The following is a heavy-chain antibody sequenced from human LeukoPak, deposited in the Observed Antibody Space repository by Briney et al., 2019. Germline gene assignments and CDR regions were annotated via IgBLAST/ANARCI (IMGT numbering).Heavy chain of an antibody. CDR3: ARAGTYGDLY. CDR1: GYTFTSYS. J-gene: IGHJ4*02. Sequence: GASVKVSCKPSGYTFTSYSMHWVRHAPGQGLEWMGIINPSGGSTSYAQKFQGRVTMTRDTSTSTVYMELSSLRSEDTAVYYCARAGTYGDLYWGQGTLVTVSS. D-gene: IGHD4-17*01. CDR2: INPSGGST. V-gene: IGHV1-46*03.